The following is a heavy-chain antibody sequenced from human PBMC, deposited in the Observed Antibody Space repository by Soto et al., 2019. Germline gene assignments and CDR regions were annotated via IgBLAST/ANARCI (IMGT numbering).Heavy chain of an antibody. V-gene: IGHV4-30-2*01. J-gene: IGHJ6*02. CDR1: GGSISSGGYS. D-gene: IGHD2-2*03. Sequence: PSETLSLTCAVSGGSISSGGYSWSWIRQPPGKGLEWIGYIYHSGSTYYNPSLQSRLTISVDMSKSQVSLKLRSVTAADTAVYHCARGHFLGGYLYYGMDVWGRGTTVTVSS. CDR2: IYHSGST. CDR3: ARGHFLGGYLYYGMDV.